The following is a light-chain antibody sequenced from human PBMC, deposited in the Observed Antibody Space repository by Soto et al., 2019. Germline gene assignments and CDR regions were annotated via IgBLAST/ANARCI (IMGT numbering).Light chain of an antibody. CDR3: QQSYSTPLT. V-gene: IGKV1-39*01. CDR1: QSIRNY. CDR2: AAS. Sequence: DIQMTQSPSSLSASVGDRLTITCRASQSIRNYLSWYQRKAGKAPKLLIYAASSLQSGVPSRFSGSGSGTDFTLTISSLQPEDFAAYYCQQSYSTPLTFGGGTKVDIK. J-gene: IGKJ4*01.